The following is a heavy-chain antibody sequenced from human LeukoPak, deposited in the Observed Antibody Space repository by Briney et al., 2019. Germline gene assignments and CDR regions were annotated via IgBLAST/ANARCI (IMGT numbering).Heavy chain of an antibody. Sequence: GGSLRLSCAASGFTFSSYGMHWVRQAPGKGLEWVAFIRYDGSNKYYADSVKGRFTISRDNSKNTLYLQMNSLRAEDTAVYYCAKVALEMATTAPGYWGQGTLVTVSS. D-gene: IGHD5-24*01. CDR2: IRYDGSNK. J-gene: IGHJ4*02. V-gene: IGHV3-30*02. CDR1: GFTFSSYG. CDR3: AKVALEMATTAPGY.